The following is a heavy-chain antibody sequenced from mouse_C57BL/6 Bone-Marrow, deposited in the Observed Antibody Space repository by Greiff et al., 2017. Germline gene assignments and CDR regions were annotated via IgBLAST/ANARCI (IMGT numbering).Heavy chain of an antibody. V-gene: IGHV1-69*01. J-gene: IGHJ4*01. D-gene: IGHD1-1*01. Sequence: QVQLQQPGAELVMPGASVKLSCKASGYTFTSYWMHWVKQRPGQGLAWIGEIDPSDSYTNYNQKFKGKSTLTVDKSSSTAYMQLSSLTSEDSAVYYCASSEYFGSSSYYAMDYWGQGTSVTVSS. CDR1: GYTFTSYW. CDR3: ASSEYFGSSSYYAMDY. CDR2: IDPSDSYT.